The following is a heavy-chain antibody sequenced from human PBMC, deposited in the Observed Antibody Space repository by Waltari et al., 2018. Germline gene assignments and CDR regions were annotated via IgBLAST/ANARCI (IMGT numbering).Heavy chain of an antibody. V-gene: IGHV4-38-2*02. Sequence: QVLLQESGPGLLKPSETLSLTCTVSGYSISRGYYWAWIRQPPGKGLEWIASIGHTGDTYQNPSLKSRVTISIDTSKNFFSLKLDSVTAADTAVYFCARATVGSTTTESFDIWGQGTLVSVSS. D-gene: IGHD1-26*01. J-gene: IGHJ3*02. CDR1: GYSISRGYY. CDR3: ARATVGSTTTESFDI. CDR2: IGHTGDT.